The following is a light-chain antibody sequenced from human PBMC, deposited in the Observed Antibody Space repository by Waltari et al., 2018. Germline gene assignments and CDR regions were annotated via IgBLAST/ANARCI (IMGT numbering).Light chain of an antibody. Sequence: QSVLTQPPSASGTPGQTVTISCSGSSSNVGSSTVSWYQQLPGTAPKLLIFSHNQRPSGVPDRFSGSKSCTSASLAISGLQSEDEAYYFCAAWDDSLNGFYVFGTGTRVTVL. V-gene: IGLV1-44*01. CDR1: SSNVGSST. J-gene: IGLJ1*01. CDR2: SHN. CDR3: AAWDDSLNGFYV.